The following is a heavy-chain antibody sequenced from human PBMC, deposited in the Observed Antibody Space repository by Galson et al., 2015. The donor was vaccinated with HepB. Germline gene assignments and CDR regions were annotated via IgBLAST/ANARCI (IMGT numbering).Heavy chain of an antibody. V-gene: IGHV3-66*04. D-gene: IGHD3-10*01. CDR2: IYTGGSA. CDR1: GFTVSGNY. CDR3: ARLRPSGYFDY. J-gene: IGHJ4*02. Sequence: LRLSCAVSGFTVSGNYMSWVRQAPGKGLEWVSLIYTGGSANYADSVKGRFTISRDNSKNTLYLQMNSLRAEDTAVYCCARLRPSGYFDYWGQGTLVTVSS.